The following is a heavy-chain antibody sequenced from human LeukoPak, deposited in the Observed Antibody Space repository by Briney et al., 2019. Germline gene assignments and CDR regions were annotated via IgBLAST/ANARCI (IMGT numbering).Heavy chain of an antibody. Sequence: GGSLRLSCAASGFTVSSNYMSWVRQAPGKGLEWVAVISYDGSNKYYADSVKGRFTISRDNSKNTLYLQINSLRAEDTAVYYCARSISGSPDSDIWGQGAMVTVSS. D-gene: IGHD1-26*01. V-gene: IGHV3-30-3*01. CDR1: GFTVSSNY. J-gene: IGHJ3*02. CDR2: ISYDGSNK. CDR3: ARSISGSPDSDI.